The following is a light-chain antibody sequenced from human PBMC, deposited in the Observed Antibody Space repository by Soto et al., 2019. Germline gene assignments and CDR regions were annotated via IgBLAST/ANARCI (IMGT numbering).Light chain of an antibody. CDR3: ISYKTDDTFL. CDR1: SSDIGGYNS. V-gene: IGLV2-14*01. J-gene: IGLJ1*01. Sequence: QSVLTQPASVSGSPGQSITISCTGTSSDIGGYNSVSWYQQHPGKAPKLVIYAVSNRPSGVSNRFSGSKSGITASLTISGLQADDEAEYFCISYKTDDTFLFGTGTKVTVL. CDR2: AVS.